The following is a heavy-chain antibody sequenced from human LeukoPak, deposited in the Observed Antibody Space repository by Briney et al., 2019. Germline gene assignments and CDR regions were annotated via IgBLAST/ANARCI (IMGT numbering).Heavy chain of an antibody. Sequence: PSETLSLTCAVYGGSFSGYYWSWIRQPPGEGLEWIGEIKHSGSTNYNPSLKSRVTMSVDTSKNQFSLKLSSVTAADTAVYYCARGQVDATLWVDYWGQGTLVTVSS. J-gene: IGHJ4*02. CDR3: ARGQVDATLWVDY. CDR1: GGSFSGYY. D-gene: IGHD2-15*01. V-gene: IGHV4-34*01. CDR2: IKHSGST.